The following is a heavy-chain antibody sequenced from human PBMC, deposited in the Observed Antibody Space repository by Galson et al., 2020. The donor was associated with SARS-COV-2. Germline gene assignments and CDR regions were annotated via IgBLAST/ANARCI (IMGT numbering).Heavy chain of an antibody. CDR3: ARAGYSRSWYGGRRWFDP. CDR1: GGSFSGYY. D-gene: IGHD6-13*01. Sequence: SQASETLSLTCAVYGGSFSGYYWSWIRQPPGKGLEWIGEINHSGNTNYNPSLKSRFTISVDTSKNQSSLKLSSVTAADTAVYYCARAGYSRSWYGGRRWFDPWGQGTLVTVSS. CDR2: INHSGNT. V-gene: IGHV4-34*01. J-gene: IGHJ5*02.